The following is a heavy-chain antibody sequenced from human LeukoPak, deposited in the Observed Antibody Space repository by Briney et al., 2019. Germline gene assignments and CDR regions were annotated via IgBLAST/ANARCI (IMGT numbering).Heavy chain of an antibody. CDR2: ISAYNGNT. Sequence: ASVKVSCKASAYTFTSYGVSWVRQAPGQGLEWMGWISAYNGNTNYAQKLQGRVTMTTDTSTSTAYMELRSLRSDDTAVYYCARLGYCSSTSCCAADYWGQGTLVTVSS. CDR3: ARLGYCSSTSCCAADY. V-gene: IGHV1-18*01. CDR1: AYTFTSYG. J-gene: IGHJ4*02. D-gene: IGHD2-2*01.